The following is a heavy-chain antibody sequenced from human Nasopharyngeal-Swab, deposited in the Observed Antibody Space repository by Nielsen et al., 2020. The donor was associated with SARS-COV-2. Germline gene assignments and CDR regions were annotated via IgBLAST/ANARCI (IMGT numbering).Heavy chain of an antibody. V-gene: IGHV4-34*01. D-gene: IGHD5-12*01. Sequence: SETLSLTGGVSGGSFKEYYWSWIRQSPDKGLEWIGEINHSDRTIYNPSLKSRLTISVDTSKSQFSLELRSVTATDTAVYYCARSTWIPLDSWGPGTLVTVSS. CDR1: GGSFKEYY. J-gene: IGHJ4*02. CDR2: INHSDRT. CDR3: ARSTWIPLDS.